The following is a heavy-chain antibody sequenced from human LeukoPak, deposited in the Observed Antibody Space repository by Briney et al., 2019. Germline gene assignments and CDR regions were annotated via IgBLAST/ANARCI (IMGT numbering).Heavy chain of an antibody. CDR2: IFPSDSDT. CDR3: ARRPGRAFDI. D-gene: IGHD1-14*01. V-gene: IGHV5-51*01. CDR1: GYNFNTNW. Sequence: GESLKISCKGSGYNFNTNWIGWVRQMPGKGLEWMGIIFPSDSDTIYSPPFQGQVTTSADKSINTAYLQWSSLKASDTAIYYCARRPGRAFDIWGQGTTVTVSS. J-gene: IGHJ3*02.